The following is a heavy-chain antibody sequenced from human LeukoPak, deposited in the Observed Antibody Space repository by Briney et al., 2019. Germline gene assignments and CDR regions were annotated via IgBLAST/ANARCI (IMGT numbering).Heavy chain of an antibody. V-gene: IGHV3-7*01. Sequence: GGSLRLSCAASGFTFGRHWMSWVRQAPGKGLEWVAHMNQGGSETTNVDSVKGRFIISRDNAKNSLYLQMNSLRAEDTAIYYCARDPYSGSYGDSYYYYMDVWGKGTTVTISS. CDR2: MNQGGSET. J-gene: IGHJ6*03. D-gene: IGHD1-26*01. CDR3: ARDPYSGSYGDSYYYYMDV. CDR1: GFTFGRHW.